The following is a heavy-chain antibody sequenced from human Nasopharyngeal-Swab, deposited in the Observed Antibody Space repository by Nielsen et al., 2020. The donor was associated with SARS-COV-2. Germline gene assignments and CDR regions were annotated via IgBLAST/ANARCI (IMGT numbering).Heavy chain of an antibody. D-gene: IGHD6-13*01. CDR1: GFTFSSYW. CDR2: INSDGSST. CDR3: ARVGSWSSFEDY. Sequence: GESLKISCAASGFTFSSYWMHWVRQAPGKGLVWVSRINSDGSSTSYADSVKGRFTISRDNAKNTLYLQMNSLRAEDTAVYYCARVGSWSSFEDYWGQGTLVTVSS. V-gene: IGHV3-74*01. J-gene: IGHJ4*02.